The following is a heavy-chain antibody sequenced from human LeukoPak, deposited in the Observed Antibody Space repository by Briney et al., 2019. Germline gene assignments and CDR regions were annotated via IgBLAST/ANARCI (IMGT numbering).Heavy chain of an antibody. V-gene: IGHV3-48*03. CDR2: ISSSGSTI. Sequence: GGSLRLSCAASGFTFSSYEMNWVRQAPGKGLEWVSYISSSGSTIYYADSVKGRFTISRDISKNTLYLQMNSLRAEDTAMYYCARRAGGYSHPYDYWGQGTLVTVSS. D-gene: IGHD4-23*01. CDR1: GFTFSSYE. J-gene: IGHJ4*02. CDR3: ARRAGGYSHPYDY.